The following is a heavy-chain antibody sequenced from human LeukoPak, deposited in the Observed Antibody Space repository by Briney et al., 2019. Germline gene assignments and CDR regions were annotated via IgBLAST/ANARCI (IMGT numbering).Heavy chain of an antibody. D-gene: IGHD5-24*01. V-gene: IGHV4-39*01. Sequence: SETLSPTCTVSGGSISSSSYYWGWIRQPPGKGLEWIGSISYRGTTFYNPSLKSRVTISVDTSKNQFFLKVSSVTAADTAVYYCARGPHPVGAGYNLIDHWGQGTLVTVSP. CDR2: ISYRGTT. J-gene: IGHJ4*02. CDR3: ARGPHPVGAGYNLIDH. CDR1: GGSISSSSYY.